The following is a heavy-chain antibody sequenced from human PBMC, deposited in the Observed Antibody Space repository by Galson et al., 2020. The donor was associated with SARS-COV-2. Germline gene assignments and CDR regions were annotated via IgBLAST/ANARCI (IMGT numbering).Heavy chain of an antibody. D-gene: IGHD3-22*01. CDR1: GFTFSSYW. J-gene: IGHJ4*02. V-gene: IGHV3-7*01. Sequence: GESLKISCAASGFTFSSYWMSWVRQAPGKGLEWVASIKQDGSEKYYVDSVKGRFTISRDNAKNSLYLQMNSLRAEDTTVYYCAREWVGYYDSSGYPSSNFFDYWGQGNLVTVSS. CDR2: IKQDGSEK. CDR3: AREWVGYYDSSGYPSSNFFDY.